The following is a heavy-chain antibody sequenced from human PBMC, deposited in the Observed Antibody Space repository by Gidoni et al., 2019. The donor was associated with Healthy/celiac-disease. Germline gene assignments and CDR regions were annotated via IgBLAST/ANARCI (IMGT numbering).Heavy chain of an antibody. Sequence: QVQLVQSGAEVKKPGSSVKVSCKASGGTFSSYAISWVRQAPGQGLESMGGIIPIFGTANYAQKFQGRVTITADKYTSTAYMELSSLRSEDTAVYYCARVGLHYDSSGYTNPPTANGLFGYWGQGTLVTVSS. J-gene: IGHJ4*02. D-gene: IGHD3-22*01. CDR1: GGTFSSYA. CDR3: ARVGLHYDSSGYTNPPTANGLFGY. CDR2: IIPIFGTA. V-gene: IGHV1-69*06.